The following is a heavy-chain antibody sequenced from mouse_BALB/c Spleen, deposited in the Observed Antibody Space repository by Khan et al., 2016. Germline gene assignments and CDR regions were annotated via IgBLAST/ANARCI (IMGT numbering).Heavy chain of an antibody. V-gene: IGHV5-6-3*01. Sequence: EVELVESGGGLVQPGGSLKLSCAASGFTFSSYGMSWVRQTPDKRLELVATINSNGGSTYYPDSVKGRFTIFRDNAKNTLYLQMSSLKSEDTAMYYCGRGGLRWFDYWGQGTTLTVSS. CDR2: INSNGGST. J-gene: IGHJ2*01. CDR3: GRGGLRWFDY. CDR1: GFTFSSYG. D-gene: IGHD1-1*01.